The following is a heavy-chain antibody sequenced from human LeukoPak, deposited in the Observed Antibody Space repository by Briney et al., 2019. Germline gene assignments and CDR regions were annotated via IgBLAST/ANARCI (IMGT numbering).Heavy chain of an antibody. CDR1: GGSISSGGYY. Sequence: SQTLSLTCTVSGGSISSGGYYWSWIRQHPGKGLEWIGYIYYSGSTYYNPSLKSRVTISVDTSKNQFSLKLSSVTAADTAVYYCARRRFGYSSGYQSWFDPWGQGTLVTVSS. J-gene: IGHJ5*02. CDR2: IYYSGST. CDR3: ARRRFGYSSGYQSWFDP. V-gene: IGHV4-31*03. D-gene: IGHD3-22*01.